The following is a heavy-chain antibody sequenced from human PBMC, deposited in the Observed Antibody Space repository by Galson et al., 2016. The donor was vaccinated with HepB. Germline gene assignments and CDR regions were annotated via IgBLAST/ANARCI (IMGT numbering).Heavy chain of an antibody. CDR3: AKDKVSFYYYGMDV. D-gene: IGHD2-8*01. V-gene: IGHV3-9*01. CDR1: GFIFGEYA. J-gene: IGHJ6*02. CDR2: ITWNSGAI. Sequence: SLRLSCAASGFIFGEYAMHWVRQAPGKGLEWVSGITWNSGAIAYADSVKGRFTISRDNAKNTLYPQMNSLRGDDTALYYCAKDKVSFYYYGMDVWGQGTTVTVSS.